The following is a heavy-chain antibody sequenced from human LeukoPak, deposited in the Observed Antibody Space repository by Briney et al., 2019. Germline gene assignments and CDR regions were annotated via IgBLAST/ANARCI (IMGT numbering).Heavy chain of an antibody. CDR3: ATRTVGSLNFDY. CDR2: MNPNSGNT. V-gene: IGHV1-8*01. J-gene: IGHJ4*02. D-gene: IGHD1-14*01. Sequence: ASVKVSCKASGYTFTSYDINWVRQATGQGLAWMGWMNPNSGNTGYAQKFQGRVTMTRNTSISTAYMELSSLRSEDTAVYYCATRTVGSLNFDYWGQGTLVTVSS. CDR1: GYTFTSYD.